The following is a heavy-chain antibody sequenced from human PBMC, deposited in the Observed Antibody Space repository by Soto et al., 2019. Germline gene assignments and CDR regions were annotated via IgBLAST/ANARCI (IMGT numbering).Heavy chain of an antibody. D-gene: IGHD3-3*01. CDR3: ARGLRLLEWFPFDY. CDR2: ISGSGGST. J-gene: IGHJ4*01. Sequence: EVQLLESGGGLVQPGGSLRLSCAASGFTFIRYAMSWVRQAPGKGLEWVSAISGSGGSTYYGDSVKGRFTISRDNSNNTVYRQRDSRSAGDTGVYYCARGLRLLEWFPFDYWGPGTLVSVS. V-gene: IGHV3-23*01. CDR1: GFTFIRYA.